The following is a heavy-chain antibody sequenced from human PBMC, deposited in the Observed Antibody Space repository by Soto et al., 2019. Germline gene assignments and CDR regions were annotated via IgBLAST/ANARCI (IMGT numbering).Heavy chain of an antibody. CDR2: ISYDGSNK. CDR1: GFTFISYA. D-gene: IGHD2-15*01. V-gene: IGHV3-30-3*01. J-gene: IGHJ6*02. Sequence: PGGSLRLSCAASGFTFISYAMHWVRQAPCKGLEWVAVISYDGSNKYYADSVKGRFTISRDNSKNTLYLQMNSLRAEDTAVYYCARDQYCSGGSCFSGYYYYGMDVWGQGTTVTVSS. CDR3: ARDQYCSGGSCFSGYYYYGMDV.